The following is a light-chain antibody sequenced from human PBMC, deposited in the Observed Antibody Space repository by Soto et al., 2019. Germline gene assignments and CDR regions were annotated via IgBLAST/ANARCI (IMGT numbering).Light chain of an antibody. CDR2: DTS. V-gene: IGKV3-11*01. Sequence: EIVLTQSPATLSLSPGEGATLSCRASQSVSSYLAWYQQKPGQAPRLLIYDTSNRATGIPARFSGSGSGTDFTLIISSLDPEDFAVYYCQQRSTWPVTFGLGTKVEV. CDR1: QSVSSY. CDR3: QQRSTWPVT. J-gene: IGKJ1*01.